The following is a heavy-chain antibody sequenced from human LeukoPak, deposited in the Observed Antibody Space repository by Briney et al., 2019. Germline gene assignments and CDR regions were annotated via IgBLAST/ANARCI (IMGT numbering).Heavy chain of an antibody. CDR1: GFTFSTYW. CDR2: IKQDGSEK. V-gene: IGHV3-7*01. Sequence: GGSLRLSCEASGFTFSTYWMSWVRQAPGKGLEWVANIKQDGSEKYYVDSVKGRFTLSRDNAKNSLYLQMNSLRAEDTAMYYCARDSAGNDYWGQGILVSVSS. J-gene: IGHJ4*02. D-gene: IGHD6-13*01. CDR3: ARDSAGNDY.